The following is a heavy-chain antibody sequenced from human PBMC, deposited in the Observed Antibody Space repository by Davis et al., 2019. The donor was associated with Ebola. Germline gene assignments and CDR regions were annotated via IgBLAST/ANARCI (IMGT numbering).Heavy chain of an antibody. J-gene: IGHJ4*02. CDR2: INHSGST. V-gene: IGHV4-34*01. Sequence: MPSETLSLTCAVYGGSFSGYYWSWIRQPPGKGLEWIGEINHSGSTNYNPSLKSRVTISVDTSKNQFSLKLSSVTAADTAVYYCARLNYGGNSAPFDYWGQGTLVTVSS. CDR3: ARLNYGGNSAPFDY. D-gene: IGHD4-23*01. CDR1: GGSFSGYY.